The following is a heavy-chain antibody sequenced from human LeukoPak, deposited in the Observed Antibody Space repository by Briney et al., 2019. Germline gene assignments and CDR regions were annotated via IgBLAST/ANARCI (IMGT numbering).Heavy chain of an antibody. Sequence: SQTLSLTCAISGDSVSSNSAAWNWIRQSPLRGLEWLGRTYYRSKWYNDYAVSVKSRITINPYTSKNQFSLQLNSVTPEDTAVYYCARDRPVYYYDRTGYFDLWGRGTLVTVSS. CDR2: TYYRSKWYN. CDR1: GDSVSSNSAA. J-gene: IGHJ2*01. D-gene: IGHD3-22*01. V-gene: IGHV6-1*01. CDR3: ARDRPVYYYDRTGYFDL.